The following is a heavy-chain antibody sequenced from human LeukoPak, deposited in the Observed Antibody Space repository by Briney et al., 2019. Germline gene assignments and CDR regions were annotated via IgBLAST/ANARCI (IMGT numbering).Heavy chain of an antibody. CDR3: ARDLPDIVVVPAARKNAFDI. Sequence: GGSLRLSCVGSGFVFSSHTINWVRQTPTKGLEWISSISGSTFYKYYSDSVKGRFSISRDNAKNSLYLQMNSLRAEDTAVYYCARDLPDIVVVPAARKNAFDIWGQGTMVTVSS. J-gene: IGHJ3*02. V-gene: IGHV3-21*01. D-gene: IGHD2-2*01. CDR2: ISGSTFYK. CDR1: GFVFSSHT.